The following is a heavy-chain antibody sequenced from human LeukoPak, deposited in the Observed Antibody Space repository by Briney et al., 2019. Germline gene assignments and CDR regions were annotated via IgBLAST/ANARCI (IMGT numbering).Heavy chain of an antibody. CDR2: IIPIFGTA. Sequence: ASVKVSCKASGGTFSSYAISWVRQAPGQGLERMGGIIPIFGTANYAQKFQGRVTITADESTSTAYMELSSLRSEDTAVYYCARGCNYDFWSGHIYYYGMDVWGQGTTVTVSS. V-gene: IGHV1-69*01. J-gene: IGHJ6*02. CDR3: ARGCNYDFWSGHIYYYGMDV. D-gene: IGHD3-3*01. CDR1: GGTFSSYA.